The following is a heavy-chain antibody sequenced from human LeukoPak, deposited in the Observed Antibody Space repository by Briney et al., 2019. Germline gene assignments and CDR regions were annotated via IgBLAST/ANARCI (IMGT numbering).Heavy chain of an antibody. V-gene: IGHV3-11*04. Sequence: GGSLRLSCAASGFTFSDYYMSWVRQAPGKGLEWLSYISSSGRTIYYADSVKGRFTVSRDNAQYSLYLQMYSLRAEDTAVYYCTRHHTDGYNFWYWGPGALVTVSS. CDR1: GFTFSDYY. J-gene: IGHJ4*02. CDR2: ISSSGRTI. D-gene: IGHD5-24*01. CDR3: TRHHTDGYNFWY.